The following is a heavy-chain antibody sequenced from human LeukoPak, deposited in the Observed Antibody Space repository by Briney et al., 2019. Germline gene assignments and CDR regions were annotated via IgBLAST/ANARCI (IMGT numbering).Heavy chain of an antibody. D-gene: IGHD1-26*01. Sequence: GGSLTLSCAASGIAVIGNYMSWVRQPPGKGLEWVSFISINTDTFYADSVRGRFTISRDSSKNTLLLQMNSLRDEDSAVYYCAIAQSWDELFDSWGQGTLVTVSS. CDR1: GIAVIGNY. J-gene: IGHJ4*02. CDR2: ISINTDT. V-gene: IGHV3-53*01. CDR3: AIAQSWDELFDS.